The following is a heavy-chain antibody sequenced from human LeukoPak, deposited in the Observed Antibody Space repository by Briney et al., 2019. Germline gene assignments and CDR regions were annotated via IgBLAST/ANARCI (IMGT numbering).Heavy chain of an antibody. CDR1: GFMFAKYD. CDR3: VRDGEGVAISVNYWFDP. D-gene: IGHD3-10*01. CDR2: MNPNTGST. J-gene: IGHJ5*02. V-gene: IGHV1-8*01. Sequence: GASVKVSCKVSGFMFAKYDINWVRQASGQRLEWMGWMNPNTGSTGYAQTFQGRVTMTRDTATSTAYMELRGLRSEDTAVYYCVRDGEGVAISVNYWFDPWGQGTLVTVSS.